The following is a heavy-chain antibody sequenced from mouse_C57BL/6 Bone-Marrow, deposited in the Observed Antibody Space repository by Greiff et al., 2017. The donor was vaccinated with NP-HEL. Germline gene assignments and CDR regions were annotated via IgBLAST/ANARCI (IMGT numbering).Heavy chain of an antibody. V-gene: IGHV1-55*01. Sequence: QVQLQQPGAELVKPWASVKMSCKASGYPFTSYWITWVKQRPGQGLEWIGDIYPGSGSTNYNEKFKSQATLTVDTSSSTAYMQLSSLTSEDSAVYYCASLYDGSLFAYWGQGTLVTVSA. D-gene: IGHD2-3*01. CDR3: ASLYDGSLFAY. J-gene: IGHJ3*01. CDR2: IYPGSGST. CDR1: GYPFTSYW.